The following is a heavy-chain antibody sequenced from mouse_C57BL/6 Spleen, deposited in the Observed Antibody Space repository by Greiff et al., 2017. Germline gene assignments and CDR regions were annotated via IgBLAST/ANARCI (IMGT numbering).Heavy chain of an antibody. CDR2: INPNNGGT. Sequence: EVKLQQSGPELVKPGASVKISCKASGYTFTDYYMNWVKQSHGKSLEWIGDINPNNGGTSYNQKFKGKATLTVDKSSSTAYMELRSLTSEDSAVYYCAREGERGFADWGQGTLVTVSA. CDR1: GYTFTDYY. J-gene: IGHJ3*01. V-gene: IGHV1-26*01. CDR3: AREGERGFAD.